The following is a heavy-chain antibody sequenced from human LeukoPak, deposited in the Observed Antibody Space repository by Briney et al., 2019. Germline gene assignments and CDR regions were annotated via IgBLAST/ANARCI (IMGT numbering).Heavy chain of an antibody. Sequence: ASVTVSCKASGYIFTGYYMHWVRQAPGQGLEWMGWINPNSGGTNYAQKFQGRVTMTRDTSISTAYMELSRLRSEDTAVYYCARETSSSSAFDIWGQGTMVTVSS. CDR3: ARETSSSSAFDI. J-gene: IGHJ3*02. CDR2: INPNSGGT. D-gene: IGHD6-6*01. CDR1: GYIFTGYY. V-gene: IGHV1-2*02.